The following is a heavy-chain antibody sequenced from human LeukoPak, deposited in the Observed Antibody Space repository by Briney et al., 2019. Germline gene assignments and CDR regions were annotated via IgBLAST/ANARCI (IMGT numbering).Heavy chain of an antibody. CDR1: RDFFTTTYW. Sequence: GESLKISCKGSRDFFTTTYWIGWVRQMPGKGLEWMGIIYPDDSDTKYSPSFQGQVTISADKSINTAYLQWSSLKASDTAMYYCARHNYGDLVKHYYYYGMDVWGQGTTVTVSS. V-gene: IGHV5-51*01. CDR3: ARHNYGDLVKHYYYYGMDV. D-gene: IGHD4-17*01. J-gene: IGHJ6*02. CDR2: IYPDDSDT.